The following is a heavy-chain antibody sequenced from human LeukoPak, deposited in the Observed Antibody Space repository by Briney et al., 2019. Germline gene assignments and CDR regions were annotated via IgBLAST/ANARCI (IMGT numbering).Heavy chain of an antibody. CDR3: ARLTRLSTSPDRYYLDY. V-gene: IGHV4-4*09. CDR2: IYTSGGT. Sequence: SETLSLTCAVYGGSFSGYYWSWIRQPPGKGLEWIGYIYTSGGTNYIPSLKGRVTISIDTSKNQFSLKLSSVTAADSAVYYCARLTRLSTSPDRYYLDYWGQGTLVTVSS. D-gene: IGHD6-6*01. CDR1: GGSFSGYY. J-gene: IGHJ4*02.